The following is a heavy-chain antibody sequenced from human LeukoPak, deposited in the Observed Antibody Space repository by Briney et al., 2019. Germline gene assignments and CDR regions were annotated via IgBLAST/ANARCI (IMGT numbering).Heavy chain of an antibody. CDR1: GYTFTSYY. J-gene: IGHJ4*02. Sequence: ASVKVSCKASGYTFTSYYMHWVRQAPGQGLEWMGIINPSGGSTSYAQKFRGRVTMTRDTSTSTVYMELSSLRSEDTAVYYCARDSSPDTAMELGLQDYWGQGTLVTVSS. CDR2: INPSGGST. CDR3: ARDSSPDTAMELGLQDY. D-gene: IGHD5-18*01. V-gene: IGHV1-46*01.